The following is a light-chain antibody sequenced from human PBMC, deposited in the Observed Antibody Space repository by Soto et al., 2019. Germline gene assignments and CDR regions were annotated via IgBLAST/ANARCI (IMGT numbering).Light chain of an antibody. CDR1: QSLTTNY. V-gene: IGKV3-20*01. Sequence: EIVLTQSPGTLSLSPGERATLSCRASQSLTTNYLAWYQQKPGQAPRLLIYDASSRATGIPDRFSGSGSGTDFTRTIARLEPEDFAVFYCQQGVTFGGGTKVEIK. CDR3: QQGVT. J-gene: IGKJ4*01. CDR2: DAS.